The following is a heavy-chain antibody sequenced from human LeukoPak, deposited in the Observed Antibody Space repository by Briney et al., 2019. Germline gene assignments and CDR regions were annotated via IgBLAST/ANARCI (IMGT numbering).Heavy chain of an antibody. CDR1: GGSFSGYY. V-gene: IGHV4-34*01. D-gene: IGHD4-17*01. CDR3: ARGTVATDY. J-gene: IGHJ4*02. CDR2: INHSGST. Sequence: SETLSLTCAVYGGSFSGYYWSWIRQPPGKGLEWIGEINHSGSTNYNPSLKSRVTISVDTSKNQFSLKLSSVTAADTAVYYCARGTVATDYWGQGTLVTVSS.